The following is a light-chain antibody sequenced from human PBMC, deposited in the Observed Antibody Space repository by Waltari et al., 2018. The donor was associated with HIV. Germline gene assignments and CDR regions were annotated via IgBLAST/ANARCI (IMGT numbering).Light chain of an antibody. CDR3: QQYGSSPQT. V-gene: IGKV3-20*01. CDR1: QSVSSTY. J-gene: IGKJ1*01. CDR2: GAS. Sequence: EIVLPQSPGTLSLSPGDRATLSCRASQSVSSTYLAGYQQKPGQAPRLLIDGASSRATGIPDRFSGSGSGTDFTLTISRLEPEDFAVYYCQQYGSSPQTFGQGTKVEIK.